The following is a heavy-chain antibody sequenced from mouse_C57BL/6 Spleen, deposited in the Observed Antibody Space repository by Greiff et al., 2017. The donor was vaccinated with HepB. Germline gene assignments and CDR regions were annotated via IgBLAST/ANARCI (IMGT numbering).Heavy chain of an antibody. D-gene: IGHD1-1*01. CDR2: INPNNGGT. Sequence: EVQLQQSGPELVKPGASVKISCKASGYTFTDYYMNWVKQSHGKSLEWIGDINPNNGGTSYNQKFKGKATLTVDKSSSTAYMELRSLTSEDSAVYYCARYLIDYGRGIFDYWGQGTTLTVSS. CDR3: ARYLIDYGRGIFDY. V-gene: IGHV1-26*01. CDR1: GYTFTDYY. J-gene: IGHJ2*01.